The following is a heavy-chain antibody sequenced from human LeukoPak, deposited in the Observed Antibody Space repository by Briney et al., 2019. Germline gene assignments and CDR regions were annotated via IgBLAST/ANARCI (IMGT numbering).Heavy chain of an antibody. D-gene: IGHD6-13*01. V-gene: IGHV4-4*07. CDR3: ARSAFLVTAPGLYYFDY. J-gene: IGHJ4*02. CDR2: IYNSGST. Sequence: SETLSLTCTVSGGSISSYYWSWIRQPAGKGLEWIGHIYNSGSTNYNPSLKGRVTMSVATSKNQFSLHLSSVTAADTAVYYCARSAFLVTAPGLYYFDYWGQGTLVTVSS. CDR1: GGSISSYY.